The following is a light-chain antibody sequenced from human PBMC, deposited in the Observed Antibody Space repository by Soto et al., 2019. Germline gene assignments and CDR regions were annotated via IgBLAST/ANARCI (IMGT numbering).Light chain of an antibody. Sequence: QSALTQPPSASGSPGQSVTISCTGTSSDVGGYVSWYQQHPDKAPKLMIYEVTKRPSGVPDRFSGSKSGNTASLTVSGLQAADEADYYSSSHAGTWVFGGGTKLTVL. V-gene: IGLV2-8*01. CDR3: SSHAGTWV. CDR2: EVT. CDR1: SSDVGGY. J-gene: IGLJ3*02.